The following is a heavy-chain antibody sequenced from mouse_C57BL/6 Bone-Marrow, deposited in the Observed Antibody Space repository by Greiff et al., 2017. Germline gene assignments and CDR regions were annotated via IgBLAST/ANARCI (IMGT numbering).Heavy chain of an antibody. CDR1: GYAFSSYW. D-gene: IGHD2-4*01. CDR2: IYPGDGDP. CDR3: AGADPSYDYASWFAY. V-gene: IGHV1-80*01. Sequence: VKLLESGAELVKPGASVKISCKASGYAFSSYWMNWVKQRPGKGLEWIGQIYPGDGDPNSNGKFKGKATLTADNSSSAAYMQRISLTSVDSAIYFCAGADPSYDYASWFAYWGQGTLVTVSA. J-gene: IGHJ3*01.